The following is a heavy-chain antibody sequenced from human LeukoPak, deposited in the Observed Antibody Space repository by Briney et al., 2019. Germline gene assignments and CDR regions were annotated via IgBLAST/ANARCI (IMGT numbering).Heavy chain of an antibody. Sequence: GGSLRLSCVASGFTFSTYAMNWIRQAPGKGLEWVAYFGSTGTIHYADSMRGRFTISRDNAEMSLFLQMNSLRVDDTAVYYCAKDEGYCSGGSCYVDDYWGQGTLVTVSS. CDR3: AKDEGYCSGGSCYVDDY. CDR2: FGSTGTI. CDR1: GFTFSTYA. V-gene: IGHV3-48*03. D-gene: IGHD2-15*01. J-gene: IGHJ4*02.